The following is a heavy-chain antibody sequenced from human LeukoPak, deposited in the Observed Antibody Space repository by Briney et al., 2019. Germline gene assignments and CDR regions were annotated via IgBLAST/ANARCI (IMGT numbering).Heavy chain of an antibody. CDR1: GFTVSSNY. Sequence: GGSLRLSCAASGFTVSSNYMSWVRQAPGKGLEWVSVIYSGGSTYYADSVKGRFTISRDNSKNTLYLQMNSLRAEDTAVYYCAKMGIYYDSSGYYSNDYWGQGTLVTVSS. V-gene: IGHV3-53*01. CDR2: IYSGGST. D-gene: IGHD3-22*01. CDR3: AKMGIYYDSSGYYSNDY. J-gene: IGHJ4*02.